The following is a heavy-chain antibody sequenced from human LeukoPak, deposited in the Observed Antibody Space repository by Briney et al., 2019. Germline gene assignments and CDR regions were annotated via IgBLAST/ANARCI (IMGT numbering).Heavy chain of an antibody. V-gene: IGHV1-69*13. D-gene: IGHD2-2*01. CDR2: IIPIFGTA. J-gene: IGHJ5*02. Sequence: SVKVSCKASGGTISSYAISWVRQAPGQGLEWMGGIIPIFGTANYAQKFQGRVTITADESTSTAYMELSSLRSEDTAVYYCAREKIVVVPAAMVGWFDPWGQGTLVTVSS. CDR3: AREKIVVVPAAMVGWFDP. CDR1: GGTISSYA.